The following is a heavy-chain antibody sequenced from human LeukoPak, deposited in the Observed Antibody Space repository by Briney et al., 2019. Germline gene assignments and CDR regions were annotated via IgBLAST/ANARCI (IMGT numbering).Heavy chain of an antibody. J-gene: IGHJ5*02. V-gene: IGHV1-69*04. CDR3: ARETGPYTYNWFDP. CDR2: IIPILGIA. Sequence: SVKVSCKASGGTFSSYAISWVRQAPGQGLEWMGRIIPILGIANYAQKLQGRVTITADKSTSTAYMELSSLRSEDTAVYYCARETGPYTYNWFDPWGQGTLVTVSS. D-gene: IGHD7-27*01. CDR1: GGTFSSYA.